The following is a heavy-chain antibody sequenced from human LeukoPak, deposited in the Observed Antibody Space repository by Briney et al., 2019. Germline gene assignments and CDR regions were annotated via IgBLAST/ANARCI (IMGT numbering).Heavy chain of an antibody. V-gene: IGHV3-73*01. CDR1: GFTFSGSA. CDR2: IRSKANSYAT. D-gene: IGHD6-19*01. Sequence: GGSLRLSCAASGFTFSGSAMHWVRQASGKGLEWVGRIRSKANSYATAYAASVEGRFTISRDDSKNTAYLQMNSLKTEHTAVYYRTRRGSIAVAGMGDYWGQGTLVTVSS. J-gene: IGHJ4*02. CDR3: TRRGSIAVAGMGDY.